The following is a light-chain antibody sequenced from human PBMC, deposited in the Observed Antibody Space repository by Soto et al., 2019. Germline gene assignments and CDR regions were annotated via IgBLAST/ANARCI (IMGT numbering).Light chain of an antibody. CDR1: QSISIY. CDR3: QQSYSTPPRYT. CDR2: AAS. V-gene: IGKV1-39*01. J-gene: IGKJ2*01. Sequence: DIQMTQSPSTLSASVGDRFTITCRASQSISIYLNWYQQKPGKAPKLLIYAASSLQSGVPSRFSGSGSGTDFTLTISSLQPEDYATYYCQQSYSTPPRYTFGQGTKVDIK.